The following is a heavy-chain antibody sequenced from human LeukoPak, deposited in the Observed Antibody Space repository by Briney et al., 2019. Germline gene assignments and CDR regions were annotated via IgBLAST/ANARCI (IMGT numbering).Heavy chain of an antibody. V-gene: IGHV1-2*02. Sequence: ASVKVSCKASGYTFTGYYMHWVRQAPGHEPQSMGWINPKSGGTNYAQKFQGRVTMTRDASISTAYMELSRLRSDDTAVYYCARDGSLTGYYDFDYWGQGTLVTVSS. J-gene: IGHJ4*02. CDR1: GYTFTGYY. D-gene: IGHD3-9*01. CDR2: INPKSGGT. CDR3: ARDGSLTGYYDFDY.